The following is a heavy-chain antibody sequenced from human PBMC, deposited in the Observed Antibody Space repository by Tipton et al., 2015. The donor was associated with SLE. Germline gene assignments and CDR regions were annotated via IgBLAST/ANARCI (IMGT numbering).Heavy chain of an antibody. Sequence: LRLSCAASGFTFSSYSMNWVRQAPGKGLEWIGEINHSGSTNYNPSLKSRVTISVDTSKNQFSLKLSSVTAADTAVYYCAGQGGWYVDYWGQGTLVTVSS. D-gene: IGHD6-19*01. CDR1: GFTFSSYS. J-gene: IGHJ4*02. CDR2: INHSGST. V-gene: IGHV4-34*08. CDR3: AGQGGWYVDY.